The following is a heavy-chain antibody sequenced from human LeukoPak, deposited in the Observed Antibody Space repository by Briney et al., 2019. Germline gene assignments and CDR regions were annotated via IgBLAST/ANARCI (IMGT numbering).Heavy chain of an antibody. D-gene: IGHD5-18*01. J-gene: IGHJ5*02. CDR2: INHSGST. Sequence: SETLSLTCAVYGGSFSGYYWSWIRQPPGKGLEWIGEINHSGSTNYNPSLKSRVTISVDTSKNQFSLKLSSVTAADTAVYYCARAGPSWIQQWLRWFDPWGQGTLVTVSS. V-gene: IGHV4-34*01. CDR3: ARAGPSWIQQWLRWFDP. CDR1: GGSFSGYY.